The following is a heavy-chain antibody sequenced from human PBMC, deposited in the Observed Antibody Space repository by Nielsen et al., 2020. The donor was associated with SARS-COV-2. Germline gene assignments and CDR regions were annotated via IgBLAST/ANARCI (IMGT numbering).Heavy chain of an antibody. CDR2: IYSGGST. CDR3: AKGDGDSWSPFLYLDN. V-gene: IGHV3-53*01. J-gene: IGHJ4*02. CDR1: GFTVSSNY. D-gene: IGHD6-13*01. Sequence: GGSLRLSCAASGFTVSSNYMSWVRQAPGKGLEWVSVIYSGGSTCYGDAVKGRFTISRDNAINTLYLQMNSLRAEDTAVYYCAKGDGDSWSPFLYLDNWGQGTLVTASS.